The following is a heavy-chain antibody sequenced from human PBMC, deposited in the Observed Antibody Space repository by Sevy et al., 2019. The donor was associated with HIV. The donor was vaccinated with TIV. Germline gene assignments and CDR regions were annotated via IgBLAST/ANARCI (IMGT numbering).Heavy chain of an antibody. CDR2: FYHTGST. CDR1: GVSVSSDTYY. D-gene: IGHD3-22*01. Sequence: SETLSLTCAVSGVSVSSDTYYWSWIRQPPGKGLEWIGYFYHTGSTNYSPSFKSRVTISVDTSKNQFSLRLFSVAAADTAVYYCAREPYFFDKSGYYCDYWGQGALVTVSS. J-gene: IGHJ4*02. CDR3: AREPYFFDKSGYYCDY. V-gene: IGHV4-61*01.